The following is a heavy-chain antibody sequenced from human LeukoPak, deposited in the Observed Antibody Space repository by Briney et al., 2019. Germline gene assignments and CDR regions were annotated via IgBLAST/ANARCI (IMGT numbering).Heavy chain of an antibody. CDR3: ARVSRSSSREDY. CDR2: INHSGST. V-gene: IGHV4-34*01. D-gene: IGHD6-6*01. J-gene: IGHJ4*02. Sequence: SETLSLTCAVYGGSFSGYYWSWIRQPPGKGLEWIGEINHSGSTNYNPSLKSRVTISVDTSKNQFSLKLSSVTAADTAVYYCARVSRSSSREDYWGQGTLVTVSS. CDR1: GGSFSGYY.